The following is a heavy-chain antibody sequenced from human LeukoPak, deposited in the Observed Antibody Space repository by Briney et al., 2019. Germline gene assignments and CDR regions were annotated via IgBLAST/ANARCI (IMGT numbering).Heavy chain of an antibody. CDR2: ISYSGST. J-gene: IGHJ5*02. CDR3: ARHGPPLAVTTNWFYH. CDR1: GGSISSTTYY. D-gene: IGHD4-11*01. Sequence: SETLSLTCTVSGGSISSTTYYWGWLRQPPGKGLEWIGSISYSGSTYYNPSLKSRFTISVDTSKNQFSLKLSSVTAADTAVYYCARHGPPLAVTTNWFYHWGHGTLVTFSS. V-gene: IGHV4-39*01.